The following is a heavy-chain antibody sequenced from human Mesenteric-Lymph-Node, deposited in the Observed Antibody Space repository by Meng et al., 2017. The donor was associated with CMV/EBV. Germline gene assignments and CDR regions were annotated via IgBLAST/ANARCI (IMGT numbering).Heavy chain of an antibody. Sequence: ASVKVSCKASGYTLTGHYMHWMRQAPGQGLEWMGWLSPENGGTRYAQKFQGRVTMTRDTSISTAYMELSGLRSDDTAVYYCATDHYGTRFSPWGQGTLVTVSS. D-gene: IGHD1-7*01. CDR2: LSPENGGT. CDR3: ATDHYGTRFSP. CDR1: GYTLTGHY. V-gene: IGHV1-2*02. J-gene: IGHJ5*02.